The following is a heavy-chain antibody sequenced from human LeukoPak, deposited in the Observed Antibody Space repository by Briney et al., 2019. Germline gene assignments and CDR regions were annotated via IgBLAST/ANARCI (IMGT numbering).Heavy chain of an antibody. J-gene: IGHJ3*02. Sequence: ASVKVSCKVSGYTLTELSMHWVRQAPGKGLEWMGGFDPEEGETIYAQKFQGRVTMTEDTSTDTAYMELSSLRSEDTAVYYCATTASYHDAFDIWGQGTMVTVSS. CDR1: GYTLTELS. CDR2: FDPEEGET. V-gene: IGHV1-24*01. CDR3: ATTASYHDAFDI. D-gene: IGHD1-26*01.